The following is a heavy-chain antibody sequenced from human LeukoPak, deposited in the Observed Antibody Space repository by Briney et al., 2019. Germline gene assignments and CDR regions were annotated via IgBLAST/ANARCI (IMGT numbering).Heavy chain of an antibody. CDR3: ARDRFIAAAGRFDY. CDR2: INAGNGNT. CDR1: GYTFTSYA. Sequence: ASVKVSCKASGYTFTSYAMHWVRQAPGQRLEWMGWINAGNGNTKYSQKFQGRVTITRDTSASTAYMELSSLRSEDTAVYYCARDRFIAAAGRFDYWGQGTLVTVSS. J-gene: IGHJ4*02. D-gene: IGHD6-13*01. V-gene: IGHV1-3*01.